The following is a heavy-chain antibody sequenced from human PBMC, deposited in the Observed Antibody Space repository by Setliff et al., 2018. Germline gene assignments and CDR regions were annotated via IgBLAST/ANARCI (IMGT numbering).Heavy chain of an antibody. J-gene: IGHJ4*02. V-gene: IGHV3-7*01. CDR3: AKDRYCTNGVCPYGHFDY. CDR1: GFTFSSYW. D-gene: IGHD2-8*01. CDR2: IKQDGGEK. Sequence: GGSLRLSCAASGFTFSSYWMSWVRQAPGKGLEWVANIKQDGGEKYYVDSVKGRFTISRDNPNNSLYLQMNNLRAEDTAVYYCAKDRYCTNGVCPYGHFDYWGQGTLVTVSS.